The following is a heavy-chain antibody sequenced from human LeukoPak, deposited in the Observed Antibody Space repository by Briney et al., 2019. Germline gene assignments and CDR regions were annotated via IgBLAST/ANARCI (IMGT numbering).Heavy chain of an antibody. D-gene: IGHD3-22*01. Sequence: ASVKVSCKASGGTSSSYAISWVRQAPGQGLEWMGRIIPILGIANYAQKFQGRVTITADKSTSTAYMELSSLRSEDTAVYYCARVGDPMIGKDARIDIWGQGTMVTVSS. CDR1: GGTSSSYA. CDR3: ARVGDPMIGKDARIDI. J-gene: IGHJ3*02. CDR2: IIPILGIA. V-gene: IGHV1-69*04.